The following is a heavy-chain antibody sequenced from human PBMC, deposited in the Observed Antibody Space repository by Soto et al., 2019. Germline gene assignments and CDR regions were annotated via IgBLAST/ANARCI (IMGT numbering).Heavy chain of an antibody. CDR3: ARGLVTMVRGVIGPGYNWFDP. Sequence: QVQLQQWGAGLLKPSETLSLTCAVYGGSFSGYYWSWIRQPPGKGLEWIGEINHSGSTNYNPSLKSRVTISVDTSKNQFSLKLSSVTAADTAVYYCARGLVTMVRGVIGPGYNWFDPWGQGTLVTVSS. CDR2: INHSGST. J-gene: IGHJ5*02. CDR1: GGSFSGYY. D-gene: IGHD3-10*01. V-gene: IGHV4-34*01.